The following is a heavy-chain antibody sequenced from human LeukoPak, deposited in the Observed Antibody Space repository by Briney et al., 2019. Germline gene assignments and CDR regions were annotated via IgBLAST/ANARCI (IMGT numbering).Heavy chain of an antibody. CDR2: IYPSGST. Sequence: SETLSLTCTVSGGSISSGSNYWSWIRQPAGKGLEWIGRIYPSGSTNYNPSLKSRVTMSVDTSQNQFSLKMTSVTAADTAVYYCARGASTTWPGNFDYWGQGTLVTVSS. J-gene: IGHJ4*02. CDR1: GGSISSGSNY. V-gene: IGHV4-61*02. D-gene: IGHD1-14*01. CDR3: ARGASTTWPGNFDY.